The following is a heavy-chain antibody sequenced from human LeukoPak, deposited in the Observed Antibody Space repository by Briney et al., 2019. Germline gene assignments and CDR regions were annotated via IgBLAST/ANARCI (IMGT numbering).Heavy chain of an antibody. D-gene: IGHD3-9*01. CDR2: IYYTGTT. Sequence: SETLSLTCSVSGGSISSYYWTWIRQIPGKGLEWIGYIYYTGTTNYNPLFESRATISVDTSKNQFSLKLTSVTAADTAVYFCARGEDFERYYLAYWGQGTLVTVSS. V-gene: IGHV4-59*01. J-gene: IGHJ4*02. CDR1: GGSISSYY. CDR3: ARGEDFERYYLAY.